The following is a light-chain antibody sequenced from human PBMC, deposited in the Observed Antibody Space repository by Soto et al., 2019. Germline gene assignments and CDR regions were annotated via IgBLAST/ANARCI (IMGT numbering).Light chain of an antibody. V-gene: IGKV3-20*01. Sequence: EIVLTQSPGTLSLSSGERATLSCRASQSVRSNYLAWYQQKPGQAPRLLIYGASSRATGIPDRFGGSGSGTDFSLTIRSLEPEDFDVYYCTQYASAPLTFGGGTKVEIK. CDR1: QSVRSNY. CDR3: TQYASAPLT. J-gene: IGKJ4*01. CDR2: GAS.